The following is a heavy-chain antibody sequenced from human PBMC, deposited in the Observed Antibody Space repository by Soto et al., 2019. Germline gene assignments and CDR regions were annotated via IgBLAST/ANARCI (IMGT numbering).Heavy chain of an antibody. Sequence: QITLKESGPPLVKPTQTLTLTCTFSGFSLSTSGVGVGWIRQPPGKALEWLALIYWDDDKWYSPSLKSRLTVTKDTSKSQVVLTMTNLDPVDTATYYCAHSPPSTSLRRWCDPWGQGTLVTVSS. J-gene: IGHJ5*02. CDR3: AHSPPSTSLRRWCDP. CDR1: GFSLSTSGVG. CDR2: IYWDDDK. V-gene: IGHV2-5*02. D-gene: IGHD2-2*01.